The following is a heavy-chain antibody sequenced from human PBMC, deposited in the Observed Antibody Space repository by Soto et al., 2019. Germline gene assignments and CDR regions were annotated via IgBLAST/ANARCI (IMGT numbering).Heavy chain of an antibody. V-gene: IGHV3-23*01. J-gene: IGHJ4*02. Sequence: GGSLRLSCAASGFTFSIYAMSWVRQAPGKGLEWVSAISGSGGSTYYADSVKGRFTISRDNSKNTLYLQMNSLRAEDTAVYYCAKDPRMTTVTFFDYWGQGTLVTVSS. CDR1: GFTFSIYA. D-gene: IGHD4-17*01. CDR3: AKDPRMTTVTFFDY. CDR2: ISGSGGST.